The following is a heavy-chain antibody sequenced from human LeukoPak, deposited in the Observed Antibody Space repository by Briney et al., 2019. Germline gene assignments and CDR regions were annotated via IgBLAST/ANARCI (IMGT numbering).Heavy chain of an antibody. CDR2: ISTYNGNK. D-gene: IGHD2-15*01. CDR1: GYAFTSYD. J-gene: IGHJ3*02. Sequence: ASVNLSFKASGYAFTSYDNSRVRQPPAQGHERMGLISTYNGNKNYTPKLHARVTMTTDTSTSTAYMELRSLRSDDTDVYYCAREDCSGGSCYSLSLTPVFHVCDIWGRGTMVGVCS. V-gene: IGHV1-18*01. CDR3: AREDCSGGSCYSLSLTPVFHVCDI.